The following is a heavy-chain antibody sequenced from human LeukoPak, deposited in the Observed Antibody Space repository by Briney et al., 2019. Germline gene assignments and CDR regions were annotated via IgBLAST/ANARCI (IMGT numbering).Heavy chain of an antibody. CDR1: GFTFSSYW. V-gene: IGHV3-7*01. Sequence: PGGSLRLSCAASGFTFSSYWMSWVRQAPGKGLEWVANIKQDGSEKYYVDSVKGRFTISRDNAKNSLYLQMNSLRAEDTAVYYCAREGDSGSYYLDYWGQGTLVTVSS. J-gene: IGHJ4*02. CDR2: IKQDGSEK. D-gene: IGHD1-26*01. CDR3: AREGDSGSYYLDY.